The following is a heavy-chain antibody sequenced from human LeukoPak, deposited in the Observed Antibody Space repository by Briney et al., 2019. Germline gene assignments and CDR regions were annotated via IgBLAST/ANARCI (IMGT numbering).Heavy chain of an antibody. CDR2: ISSSSSYI. J-gene: IGHJ4*02. CDR1: GFTFITYS. D-gene: IGHD3-10*01. V-gene: IGHV3-21*01. CDR3: AREGEAGDLDY. Sequence: PGGSLRLSCAASGFTFITYSMNWVRQTPGKGLEWVSSISSSSSYIYYADSAKGRFTISRDNAKKSLYLQMNSLRAEDTAVYSCAREGEAGDLDYWGQGTLVTVSS.